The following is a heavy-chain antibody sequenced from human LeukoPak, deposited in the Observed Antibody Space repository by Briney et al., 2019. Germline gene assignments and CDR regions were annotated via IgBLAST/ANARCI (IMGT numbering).Heavy chain of an antibody. D-gene: IGHD1-26*01. CDR3: ARSGSFLFDC. J-gene: IGHJ4*02. V-gene: IGHV4-4*07. Sequence: SETLSLTCTVSGGSISSSYWSWIRQPPGKGLEWIEHVDTSGNPHYNPSLNSRVTMSADASNNNLSLNLSSVTAADTAVYYCARSGSFLFDCWGQGILVTVSS. CDR1: GGSISSSY. CDR2: VDTSGNP.